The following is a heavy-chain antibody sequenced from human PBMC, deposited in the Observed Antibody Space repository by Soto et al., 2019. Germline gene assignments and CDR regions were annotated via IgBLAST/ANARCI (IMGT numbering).Heavy chain of an antibody. V-gene: IGHV4-34*01. Sequence: SETLSLTCAVYGGSFSAYYWSWIRQPPGKGLEWIGEINHSGGTSYNPSLKSRVTISVDTSKSQFSLKLTSVTAADRAVYYCARGSVDTVDSSGFYDFWGQGPPVTV. CDR2: INHSGGT. J-gene: IGHJ4*02. D-gene: IGHD3-22*01. CDR3: ARGSVDTVDSSGFYDF. CDR1: GGSFSAYY.